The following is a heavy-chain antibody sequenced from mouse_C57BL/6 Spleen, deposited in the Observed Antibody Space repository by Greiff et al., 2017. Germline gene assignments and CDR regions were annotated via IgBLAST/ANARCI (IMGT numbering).Heavy chain of an antibody. CDR2: FYPGSGSI. V-gene: IGHV1-62-2*01. D-gene: IGHD2-4*01. CDR3: ARHEELRLGTYAMDY. Sequence: VQGVESGAELVQPGASVKLSCKASGYTFTEYTIHWVKQRSGQGLEWIGWFYPGSGSIKYNETFKDKATLTADKSSSTEYMELSRLTSEDSAVYVSARHEELRLGTYAMDYWGQGTSVTVSS. CDR1: GYTFTEYT. J-gene: IGHJ4*01.